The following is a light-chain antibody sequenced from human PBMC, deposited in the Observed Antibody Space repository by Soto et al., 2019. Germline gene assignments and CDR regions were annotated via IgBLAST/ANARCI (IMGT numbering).Light chain of an antibody. CDR3: QQYNNWPLGFT. J-gene: IGKJ3*01. V-gene: IGKV3-15*01. CDR1: QSVSSN. CDR2: GAS. Sequence: EIVMTQSPATLSVSPGERATLSCRASQSVSSNLAWYQQKPGQAPRLLIYGASTRATGIPARFSGSGSGTEFTLTISRLLSEDFAVYYCQQYNNWPLGFTFGPGTKVDIK.